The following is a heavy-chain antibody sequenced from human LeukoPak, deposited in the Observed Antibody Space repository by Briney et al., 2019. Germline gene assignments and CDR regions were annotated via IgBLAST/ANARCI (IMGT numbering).Heavy chain of an antibody. CDR1: GCTFSSYA. CDR2: ISYDGSNK. D-gene: IGHD6-6*01. CDR3: ASSLRSSSSSYYYYYYGMDV. J-gene: IGHJ6*02. Sequence: GGSLRLSCAASGCTFSSYARHWVRQAPGKGLEWVAVISYDGSNKYYADSVKRRFTISRDNSKNTLYLQMNSLRAEATAVYYCASSLRSSSSSYYYYYYGMDVWGQGTTVTVSS. V-gene: IGHV3-30-3*01.